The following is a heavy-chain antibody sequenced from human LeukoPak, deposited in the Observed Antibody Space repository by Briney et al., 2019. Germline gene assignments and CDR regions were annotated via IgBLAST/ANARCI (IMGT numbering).Heavy chain of an antibody. CDR3: ARYFYSSGWHDAFDI. Sequence: PGGSLRLSCAASGFTFNNYWMSWVRQAPGKGLEWEANIKQDGSGKYYVDSVKGRFTISRDNAKNSLYLQMNSLRAEDTAVYYCARYFYSSGWHDAFDIWGQGTMVTVSS. J-gene: IGHJ3*02. D-gene: IGHD6-19*01. CDR2: IKQDGSGK. CDR1: GFTFNNYW. V-gene: IGHV3-7*01.